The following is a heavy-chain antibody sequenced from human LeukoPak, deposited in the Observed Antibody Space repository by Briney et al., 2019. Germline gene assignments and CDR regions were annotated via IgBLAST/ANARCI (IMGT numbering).Heavy chain of an antibody. CDR2: ISGSGGST. J-gene: IGHJ4*02. Sequence: GGSLRLSCAASGFTFSSYAMSWVRQAPGKGLEWVSAISGSGGSTYYVDSVKGRFTISRDNSKNTLYLQMNSLRAEDTAVYYCAKDRGDIRGWSLDYWGQGTLVTVSS. CDR1: GFTFSSYA. V-gene: IGHV3-23*01. CDR3: AKDRGDIRGWSLDY. D-gene: IGHD6-19*01.